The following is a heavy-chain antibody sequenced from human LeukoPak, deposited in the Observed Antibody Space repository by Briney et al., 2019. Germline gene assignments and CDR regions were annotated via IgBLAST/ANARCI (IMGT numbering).Heavy chain of an antibody. D-gene: IGHD3-22*01. CDR1: GGSIKSNNW. Sequence: SGTLSLTCAVSGGSIKSNNWWSWVRQPPGQGLEWIGEIYHSGSTNYNPSLESRVTVSVDKSKNQFSLDLSSVTAADTAVYYCARAGYDSSGYSTYYFDYWGQGTLVTVSS. CDR2: IYHSGST. CDR3: ARAGYDSSGYSTYYFDY. V-gene: IGHV4-4*02. J-gene: IGHJ4*02.